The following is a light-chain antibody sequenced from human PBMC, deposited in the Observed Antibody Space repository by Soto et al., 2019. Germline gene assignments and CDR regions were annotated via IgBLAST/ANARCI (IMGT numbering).Light chain of an antibody. Sequence: QSALTQPPSASGSPGQSVTISCTGTSSDVGGYNYVSWYQQHPGKAPKVMIYEVSKRPSGVPDRFSGSKSGNTASLTVSGLQAEDEADYYCSSYAGTSYVFGPGTKVTVL. CDR3: SSYAGTSYV. CDR2: EVS. J-gene: IGLJ1*01. CDR1: SSDVGGYNY. V-gene: IGLV2-8*01.